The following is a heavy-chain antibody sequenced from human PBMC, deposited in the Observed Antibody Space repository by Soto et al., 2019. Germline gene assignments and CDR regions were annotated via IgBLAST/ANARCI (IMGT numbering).Heavy chain of an antibody. CDR3: ATVGAWNYGWFDP. D-gene: IGHD1-7*01. V-gene: IGHV1-24*01. J-gene: IGHJ5*02. CDR1: GYTLTELS. CDR2: FDPEDGET. Sequence: GASVKVSCKVSGYTLTELSLHWVRQAPGKGLEWMGGFDPEDGETIYAQKFQGRVTMTEDTSTDTAYMELSSLRSEDTAVYYCATVGAWNYGWFDPWGQGTLVTVSS.